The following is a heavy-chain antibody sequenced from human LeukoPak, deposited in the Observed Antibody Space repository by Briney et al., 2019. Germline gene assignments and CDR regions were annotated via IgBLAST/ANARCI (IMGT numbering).Heavy chain of an antibody. V-gene: IGHV3-30*04. D-gene: IGHD3-22*01. J-gene: IGHJ4*02. Sequence: GRSLRLSCAASGFTFSSYAMHWVRQAPGKGLEWVAVISYDGSNKYYADSVKGRFTISRDNSKNTLYLQMNSLRAEDTAVYYCARSGDSSGYYPVDYWGQGTLVTVSS. CDR3: ARSGDSSGYYPVDY. CDR1: GFTFSSYA. CDR2: ISYDGSNK.